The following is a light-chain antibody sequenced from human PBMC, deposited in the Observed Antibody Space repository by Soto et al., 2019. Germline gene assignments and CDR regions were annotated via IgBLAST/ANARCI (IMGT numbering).Light chain of an antibody. J-gene: IGKJ1*01. CDR3: QHYGTSTRT. CDR2: GAS. V-gene: IGKV3-20*01. Sequence: EVVLTQSPGTLSLSPGDTATLSCRATQSISSGYLAWYQQKPGQAPRLLIYGASSRATGIPDRFSAIGSGADVTLTITGLEPEDFAVYYCQHYGTSTRTFGQGTKVEFK. CDR1: QSISSGY.